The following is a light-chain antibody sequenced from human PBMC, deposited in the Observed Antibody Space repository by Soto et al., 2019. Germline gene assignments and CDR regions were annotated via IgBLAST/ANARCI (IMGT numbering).Light chain of an antibody. V-gene: IGLV1-51*01. CDR1: RSNIGHNY. Sequence: QSVLTQPPSVSAAPGQKVTISCSGSRSNIGHNYVSWYQHLPGTAPKLLIYDNHKRPSGIPDRFSGSQSGTSATLGITGLQTGDEAEYYCSSYTNINTRACVFGTGTKLTVL. CDR2: DNH. CDR3: SSYTNINTRACV. J-gene: IGLJ1*01.